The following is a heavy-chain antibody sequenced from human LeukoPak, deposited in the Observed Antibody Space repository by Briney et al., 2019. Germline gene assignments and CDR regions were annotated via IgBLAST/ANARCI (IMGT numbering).Heavy chain of an antibody. Sequence: SETLSLTCTVSGGSISSSSYYWGWIRQPPGKGLEWIGSIYYSGSTYYNPSLKSRVTISVDTSKYQFSLKLSSVTAADTAVYYCATSPVSYSSSWYGPNWFDPWGQGTLVTVSS. V-gene: IGHV4-39*07. D-gene: IGHD6-13*01. J-gene: IGHJ5*02. CDR3: ATSPVSYSSSWYGPNWFDP. CDR1: GGSISSSSYY. CDR2: IYYSGST.